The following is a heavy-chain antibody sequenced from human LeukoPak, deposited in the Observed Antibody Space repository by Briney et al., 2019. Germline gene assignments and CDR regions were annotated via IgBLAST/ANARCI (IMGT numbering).Heavy chain of an antibody. CDR3: ASLRYNLGLGTPTYSDS. Sequence: SETLSLTCTVSGGSISISSYYWGWIRQPPGKGLEWIGSIYYTGSTYYSPSLKSRVTMSIVTSKNQFSLKLSSVTSADTALYYCASLRYNLGLGTPTYSDSWGQGTLVTVSS. CDR2: IYYTGST. D-gene: IGHD3-16*01. J-gene: IGHJ4*02. CDR1: GGSISISSYY. V-gene: IGHV4-39*01.